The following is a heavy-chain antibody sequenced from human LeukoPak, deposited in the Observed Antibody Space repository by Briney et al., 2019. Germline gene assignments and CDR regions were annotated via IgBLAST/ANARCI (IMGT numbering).Heavy chain of an antibody. CDR1: GGSISSNY. CDR3: ARHNWFDP. CDR2: IYYSGST. V-gene: IGHV4-59*08. J-gene: IGHJ5*02. Sequence: TSETLSLTCTVSGGSISSNYWSWIRQSPGKGLEWIGYIYYSGSTNYNPSLKSRVTISVDTSKNQFSLKLSSVTAADTAVYYCARHNWFDPWGQGTLVTVSS.